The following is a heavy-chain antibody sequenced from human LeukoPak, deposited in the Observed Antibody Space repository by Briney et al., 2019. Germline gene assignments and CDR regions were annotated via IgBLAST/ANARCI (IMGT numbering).Heavy chain of an antibody. CDR3: VKSGPDFGDLPSEYYFDY. J-gene: IGHJ4*02. CDR2: IWYDGSNK. Sequence: GGSLRLSCAASGFSFRGYSMHWVRQAPGKGLEWLAVIWYDGSNKYYTDSVKGRFTISRDNSKDTLHLQMNSLRAEDTAVYYCVKSGPDFGDLPSEYYFDYWGQGTLVTVSS. V-gene: IGHV3-33*06. CDR1: GFSFRGYS. D-gene: IGHD4-17*01.